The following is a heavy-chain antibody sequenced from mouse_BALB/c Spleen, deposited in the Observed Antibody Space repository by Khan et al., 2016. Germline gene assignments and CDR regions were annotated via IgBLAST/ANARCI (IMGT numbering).Heavy chain of an antibody. Sequence: EVELVESGGGLVQPGGSLRLSCATSGFTFTDYYMSWVRQPPGKALEWLGFLRNKANGYTTEYSASVKGRFTISRDNSQSILYLQMNTLRAEDSATSYGARDIDCGSSSWYFDIWGAGTTVTVSS. CDR1: GFTFTDYY. V-gene: IGHV7-3*02. J-gene: IGHJ1*01. D-gene: IGHD1-1*01. CDR3: ARDIDCGSSSWYFDI. CDR2: LRNKANGYTT.